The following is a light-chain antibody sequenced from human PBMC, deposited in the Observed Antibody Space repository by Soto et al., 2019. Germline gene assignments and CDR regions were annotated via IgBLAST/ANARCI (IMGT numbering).Light chain of an antibody. CDR2: DVS. CDR1: QSSNRW. J-gene: IGKJ4*01. V-gene: IGKV1-5*01. Sequence: DLQMTQSPSTLSASVADRVTITCRASQSSNRWLAWYQQTPGKAPKLLSYDVSSGDSRVPSRFSGSGSGTEFPLTISSLDPDDFATDYCQQYDSYVLTFGGGTKVEIK. CDR3: QQYDSYVLT.